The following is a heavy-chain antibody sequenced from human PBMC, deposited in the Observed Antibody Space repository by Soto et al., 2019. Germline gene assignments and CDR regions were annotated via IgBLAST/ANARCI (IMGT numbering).Heavy chain of an antibody. CDR1: GGSISSYY. CDR3: ARQIRYCSGGSCYNWFDP. D-gene: IGHD2-15*01. CDR2: IYYSGST. Sequence: SETLSLTCTVSGGSISSYYWSWIRQPPGKGLEWIGYIYYSGSTNYNPSLKSRVTISVDTSKNQFSLKLSSVTAADTAVYYCARQIRYCSGGSCYNWFDPWGQGTLVTVSS. J-gene: IGHJ5*02. V-gene: IGHV4-59*08.